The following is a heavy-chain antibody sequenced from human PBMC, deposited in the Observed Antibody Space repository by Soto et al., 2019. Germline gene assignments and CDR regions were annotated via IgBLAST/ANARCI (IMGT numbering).Heavy chain of an antibody. Sequence: PSETLSLTCTVSGGSISSGGYYWSWIRQHPGKGLEWIGYIYYSGSTYYNPSLKSRVTISVDTSKNQFSLKLSSVTAADTAVYYCARVDRASDCSGGSCYSRYYFDYWGQGTLVTVSS. CDR2: IYYSGST. CDR3: ARVDRASDCSGGSCYSRYYFDY. D-gene: IGHD2-15*01. J-gene: IGHJ4*02. V-gene: IGHV4-31*03. CDR1: GGSISSGGYY.